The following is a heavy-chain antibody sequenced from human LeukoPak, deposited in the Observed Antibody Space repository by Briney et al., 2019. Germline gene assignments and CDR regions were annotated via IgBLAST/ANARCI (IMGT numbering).Heavy chain of an antibody. V-gene: IGHV3-30*18. CDR1: GFTFSSYG. D-gene: IGHD3-10*01. J-gene: IGHJ4*02. Sequence: PGGSPRLSCAASGFTFSSYGMHWVRQAPGKGLEWVAVISYDGSNKYYADSVKGRFTISRDNSKNTLYLQMNSLRAEDTAVYYCAKDPNVLLWFGELDYWGQGTLVTVSS. CDR3: AKDPNVLLWFGELDY. CDR2: ISYDGSNK.